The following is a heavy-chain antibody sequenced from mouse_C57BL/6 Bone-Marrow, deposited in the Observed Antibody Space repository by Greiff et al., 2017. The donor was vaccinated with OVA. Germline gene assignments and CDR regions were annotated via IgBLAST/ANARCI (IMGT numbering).Heavy chain of an antibody. Sequence: EVQVVESGGGLVKPGGSLKLSCAASGFTFSSYAMSWVRQTPDKRLEWVATISDGGSYTYYPDNVKGRFTISRDNAKNNRYLQMSHLKSEDTAMYYCARLDYYGPWFAYWGQGTLVTVSA. D-gene: IGHD1-1*01. V-gene: IGHV5-4*01. CDR3: ARLDYYGPWFAY. J-gene: IGHJ3*01. CDR1: GFTFSSYA. CDR2: ISDGGSYT.